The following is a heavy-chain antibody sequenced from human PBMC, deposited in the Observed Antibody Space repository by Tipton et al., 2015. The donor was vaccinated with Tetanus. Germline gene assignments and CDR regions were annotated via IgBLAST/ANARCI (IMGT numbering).Heavy chain of an antibody. CDR2: ISWNVGSI. CDR1: GFTFDDYA. D-gene: IGHD2-2*01. J-gene: IGHJ3*02. V-gene: IGHV3-9*01. CDR3: AKDIGDIVVVPTAPAFDI. Sequence: SLRLSCAASGFTFDDYAMHWVRQAPGKGLEWVSGISWNVGSIGYADSVKGRFTISRDNAKNSLYLQMSSLRAEDTAFYYCAKDIGDIVVVPTAPAFDIWGQGTMVTVSS.